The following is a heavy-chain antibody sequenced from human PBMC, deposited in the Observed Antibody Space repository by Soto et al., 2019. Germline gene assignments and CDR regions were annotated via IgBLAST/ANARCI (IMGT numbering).Heavy chain of an antibody. V-gene: IGHV4-34*01. CDR1: GGSFSGYY. J-gene: IGHJ5*02. CDR3: ARVGTGYCSSTSCYIKPKQNWFDP. CDR2: INHSGST. D-gene: IGHD2-2*02. Sequence: SSETLSLTCAVYGGSFSGYYWSWIRQPPGKGLEWIGEINHSGSTNYNPSLKSRVTISVDTSKNQFSLKLSSVTTADTAVYYCARVGTGYCSSTSCYIKPKQNWFDPWGQGTLVTVSS.